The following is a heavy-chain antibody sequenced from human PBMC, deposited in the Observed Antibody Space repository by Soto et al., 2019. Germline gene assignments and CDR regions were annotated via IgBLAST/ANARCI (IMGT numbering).Heavy chain of an antibody. CDR2: IWYDGSNK. J-gene: IGHJ4*02. Sequence: QVQLVESGGGVVQPGRSLRLSCAASGFTFSSYGMHWVRQAPGKGLEWVAVIWYDGSNKYYADSVKGRFTISRDNSKNTLYLQMNSLRAEDTAVYYCARDRFLFGGDCPFDYWGQGTLVTVSS. CDR3: ARDRFLFGGDCPFDY. D-gene: IGHD2-21*02. V-gene: IGHV3-33*01. CDR1: GFTFSSYG.